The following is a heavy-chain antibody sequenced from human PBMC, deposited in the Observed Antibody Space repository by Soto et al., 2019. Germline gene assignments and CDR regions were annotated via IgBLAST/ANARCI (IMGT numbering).Heavy chain of an antibody. Sequence: PGGSLRLSCAGSGFTFSGNWMHWVRQAPGKGLVWVSHINNVGSSTNYADSVKGRFTVSRDNARNTLYLQMTSLRAEDTAVYYCATDRSYGMDVWGQGTTVTVS. CDR1: GFTFSGNW. J-gene: IGHJ6*02. CDR2: INNVGSST. V-gene: IGHV3-74*01. CDR3: ATDRSYGMDV.